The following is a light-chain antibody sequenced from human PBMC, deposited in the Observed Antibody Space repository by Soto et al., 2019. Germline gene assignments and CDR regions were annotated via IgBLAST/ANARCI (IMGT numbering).Light chain of an antibody. J-gene: IGKJ1*01. CDR3: QQYNNWPPDRT. Sequence: EIVMTQSPATLSVSPGERATLSCRASQSVSSNLAWYQQKPGQAPRLLIYGASTRATGIPARFSGSGSGTAFTLTISSLQSEYSAIYFCQQYNNWPPDRTFGQGTNVEIK. CDR2: GAS. V-gene: IGKV3-15*01. CDR1: QSVSSN.